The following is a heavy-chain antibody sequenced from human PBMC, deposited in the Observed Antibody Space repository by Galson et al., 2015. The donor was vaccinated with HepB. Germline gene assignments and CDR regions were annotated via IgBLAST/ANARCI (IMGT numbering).Heavy chain of an antibody. D-gene: IGHD1-26*01. Sequence: SVKVSCKASGYTFTSYAMHWVRQAPGQRLEWMGWINAGNGNTKYSQKFQGRVTITRDTSASTAYMELSSLRSEDTAVYYCATKNGVAGWDWADAFDIWGQGTMVTVSS. CDR1: GYTFTSYA. J-gene: IGHJ3*02. CDR3: ATKNGVAGWDWADAFDI. V-gene: IGHV1-3*01. CDR2: INAGNGNT.